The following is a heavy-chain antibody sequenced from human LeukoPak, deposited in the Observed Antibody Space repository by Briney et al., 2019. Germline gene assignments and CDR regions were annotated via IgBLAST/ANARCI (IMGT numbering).Heavy chain of an antibody. CDR2: INPSEGST. V-gene: IGHV1-46*01. J-gene: IGHJ6*02. CDR3: ARSDKMDV. Sequence: ASVKVSCTASGYTFTSYHTHWVRQVPGQGLEWMGVINPSEGSTDYAQKFQDRVSLTRDTSTSTVYMDLSRLRCEDTAVYYCARSDKMDVWGQGTTVTVSS. CDR1: GYTFTSYH.